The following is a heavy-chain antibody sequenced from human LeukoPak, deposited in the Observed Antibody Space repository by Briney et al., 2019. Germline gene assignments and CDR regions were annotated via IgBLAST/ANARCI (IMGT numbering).Heavy chain of an antibody. D-gene: IGHD5-24*01. V-gene: IGHV1-69*05. CDR2: IIPIFGTA. CDR1: GGTFSSYA. Sequence: GASVTVSCKASGGTFSSYAISWVRQAPGQGLEWMGGIIPIFGTANYAQKFQGRVTITTDESTSTAYMELSSLRSEDTAVYYCARGHVEMATIGYFDYWGQGTLVTVSS. CDR3: ARGHVEMATIGYFDY. J-gene: IGHJ4*02.